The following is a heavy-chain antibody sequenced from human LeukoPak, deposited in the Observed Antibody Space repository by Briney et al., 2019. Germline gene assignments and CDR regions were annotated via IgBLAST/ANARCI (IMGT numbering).Heavy chain of an antibody. CDR2: IYTSGST. CDR1: GGSISSYY. J-gene: IGHJ4*02. D-gene: IGHD3-10*01. Sequence: SETLSLTCTVSGGSISSYYWSWIRQPAGKGLEWIGRIYTSGSTNYNPSLKSRVTMSVDTSKNQFSLKLSSVTAADTAVYYCARHPYYGSGNAPAGFDYWGQGTLVTVSS. V-gene: IGHV4-4*07. CDR3: ARHPYYGSGNAPAGFDY.